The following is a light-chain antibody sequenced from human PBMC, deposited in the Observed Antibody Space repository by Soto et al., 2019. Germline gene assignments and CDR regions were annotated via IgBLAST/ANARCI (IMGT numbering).Light chain of an antibody. CDR3: LRYGDSPPAYT. Sequence: EIGLTQSPGTVSLSPGERATLSCRASQSVSSRNLAWYRQKPGQAPSLLIFGASNRATGIPDRFSGSGSGTDFTLTISRLEPEDCAVYYCLRYGDSPPAYTFGPGTKLEIK. J-gene: IGKJ2*01. CDR2: GAS. V-gene: IGKV3-20*01. CDR1: QSVSSRN.